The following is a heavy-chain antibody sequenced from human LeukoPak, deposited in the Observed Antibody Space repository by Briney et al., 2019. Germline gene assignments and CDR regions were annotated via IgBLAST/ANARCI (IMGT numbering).Heavy chain of an antibody. CDR1: GFTFSIYA. CDR2: ISGSGGST. D-gene: IGHD4-11*01. Sequence: GGSLRLSCAASGFTFSIYAMSWVRQAPGKGLEWVSAISGSGGSTYYADSVKGRFTISRDNSKNTLYLQMNSLRAEDTAVYYCAKGTVTLPGYYYYYYGMDVWGQGTTVTVSS. V-gene: IGHV3-23*01. CDR3: AKGTVTLPGYYYYYYGMDV. J-gene: IGHJ6*02.